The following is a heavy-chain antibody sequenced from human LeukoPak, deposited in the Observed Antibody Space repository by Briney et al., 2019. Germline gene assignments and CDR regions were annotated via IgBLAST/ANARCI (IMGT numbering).Heavy chain of an antibody. CDR3: ARFHGVFTYYYDSSGYYPFDY. V-gene: IGHV1-18*04. J-gene: IGHJ4*02. Sequence: GASVKVSCKASGYTFSSYGISWLRQAPGQGLERMGRISAYNGNTNYAQKLQGRVTMTTDTSTSTAYMELRSLRSDDTAVCYCARFHGVFTYYYDSSGYYPFDYWGQGTLVTVSS. D-gene: IGHD3-22*01. CDR2: ISAYNGNT. CDR1: GYTFSSYG.